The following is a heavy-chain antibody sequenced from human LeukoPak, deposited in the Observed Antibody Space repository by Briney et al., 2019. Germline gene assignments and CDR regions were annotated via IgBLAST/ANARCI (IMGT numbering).Heavy chain of an antibody. CDR1: GGSISNGDHY. V-gene: IGHV4-31*03. CDR2: IYYSGST. Sequence: SETLSLTCTVSGGSISNGDHYWSWIRQHPGKGLEWIGHIYYSGSTYYNPSLKSRGIISVETSKNQFSLKLSSVTAADTAVYYCARVVYDSSSWALGMDVWGQGTTVTVSS. CDR3: ARVVYDSSSWALGMDV. D-gene: IGHD6-13*01. J-gene: IGHJ6*02.